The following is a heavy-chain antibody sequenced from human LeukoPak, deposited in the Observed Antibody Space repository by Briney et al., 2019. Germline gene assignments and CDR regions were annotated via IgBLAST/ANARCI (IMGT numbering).Heavy chain of an antibody. CDR3: AKDANSCANGVCYPGMDF. Sequence: GGSLRLSCAASGFTFSRYAMHWVRQAPGKGLEWVTFLQYDGANKYYADSVRGRFTISRDNSKNTVYLQMSSLRPEDTAVYYCAKDANSCANGVCYPGMDFWGQGTLVTVSS. D-gene: IGHD2-8*01. V-gene: IGHV3-30*02. CDR2: LQYDGANK. J-gene: IGHJ4*02. CDR1: GFTFSRYA.